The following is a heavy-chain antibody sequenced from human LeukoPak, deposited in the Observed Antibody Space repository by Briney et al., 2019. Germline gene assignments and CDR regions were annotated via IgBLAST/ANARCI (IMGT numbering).Heavy chain of an antibody. D-gene: IGHD5-18*01. CDR2: IIPILGIA. CDR1: GGTFSSYA. J-gene: IGHJ4*02. CDR3: ARDRIGYSYGLGSYYFDY. Sequence: SVKVSCKASGGTFSSYAISWVRQAPGQGLEWMGRIIPILGIANYAQKFQGRVTITADKSTSTAYMELSSLRSEDTAVYYCARDRIGYSYGLGSYYFDYWGQETLVTVSS. V-gene: IGHV1-69*04.